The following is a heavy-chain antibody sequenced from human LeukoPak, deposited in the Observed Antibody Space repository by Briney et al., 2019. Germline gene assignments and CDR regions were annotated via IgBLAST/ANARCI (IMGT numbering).Heavy chain of an antibody. CDR2: IYYSGST. D-gene: IGHD4-23*01. CDR1: GGSISSGGYY. Sequence: SETLSLTCTVSGGSISSGGYYWSWIRQHPGKGLEWIGYIYYSGSTYYNPSLKSRVTISVDTSKNQFSLKLSSVTAADTAVYYCARERVYGGNRDYWGQGTLVTVSS. J-gene: IGHJ4*02. CDR3: ARERVYGGNRDY. V-gene: IGHV4-31*03.